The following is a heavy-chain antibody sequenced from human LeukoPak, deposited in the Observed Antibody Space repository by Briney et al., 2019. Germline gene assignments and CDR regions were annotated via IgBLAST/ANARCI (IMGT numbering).Heavy chain of an antibody. J-gene: IGHJ4*02. CDR2: INPNSGGT. CDR3: ARGQTMVEQLVPDY. V-gene: IGHV1-2*02. D-gene: IGHD6-6*01. Sequence: GASVEVSCKASGYTFTGYYMHWVRQAPGQGLEWMGWINPNSGGTNYAQKFQGRVTMTRDTSISTAYMELSRLRSDDTAVYYCARGQTMVEQLVPDYWGRGTLVTVSS. CDR1: GYTFTGYY.